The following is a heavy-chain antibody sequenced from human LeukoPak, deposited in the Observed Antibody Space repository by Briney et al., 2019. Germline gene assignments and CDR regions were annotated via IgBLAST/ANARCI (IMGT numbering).Heavy chain of an antibody. D-gene: IGHD2-15*01. J-gene: IGHJ4*02. Sequence: PSETLSLTCIASGGSISRGSYYWGWIRQPPGKGLEWIGSIYYSGSTYYNPSLKSRVTISVDTSKNQFSLKLSSVTAADTAVYYCAGTIWELLYYFDYWGQGTLVTVSS. CDR3: AGTIWELLYYFDY. CDR2: IYYSGST. CDR1: GGSISRGSYY. V-gene: IGHV4-39*01.